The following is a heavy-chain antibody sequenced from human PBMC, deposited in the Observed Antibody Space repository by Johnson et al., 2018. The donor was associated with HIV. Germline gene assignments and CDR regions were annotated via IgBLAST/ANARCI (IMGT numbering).Heavy chain of an antibody. CDR2: IRSDGSNR. V-gene: IGHV3-33*01. D-gene: IGHD4-17*01. CDR1: GFTFSTYG. Sequence: VQLVESGGGVVQPGRSLRLSCAASGFTFSTYGMHWVRQAPGKGLEWVAFIRSDGSNRYYADSVKGRFTISRDNAKNSLYLQMNSLRDEDTAVYYCARESTPWGADYVGYGFDIWGQGTMVTVSS. CDR3: ARESTPWGADYVGYGFDI. J-gene: IGHJ3*02.